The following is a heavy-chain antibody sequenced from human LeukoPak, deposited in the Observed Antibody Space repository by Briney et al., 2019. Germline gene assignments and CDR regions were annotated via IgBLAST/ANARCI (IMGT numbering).Heavy chain of an antibody. CDR2: ISGGST. J-gene: IGHJ4*02. Sequence: PGGSLRLSCAASGFTFSSYAMSWVRQAPGKGLEWVSAISGGSTYYADSVKGRFTISRDNSKNTLYLQMNSLRAEDTAVYYCAKDRPGSGYPAPFDYWGQGTLVTVSS. CDR3: AKDRPGSGYPAPFDY. D-gene: IGHD3-22*01. CDR1: GFTFSSYA. V-gene: IGHV3-23*01.